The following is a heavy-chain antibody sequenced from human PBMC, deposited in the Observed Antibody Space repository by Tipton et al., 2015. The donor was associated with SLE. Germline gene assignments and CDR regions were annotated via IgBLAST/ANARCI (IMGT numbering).Heavy chain of an antibody. Sequence: SLSLSCAASGFTFDDYAMHWVRQAPGKGLEWVSGISWNSGSIGYADSVKGRFTISRDNAKNSLYLQMNSLRAEDTAVYYCARSYDSSGYSQYYFDYWGQGTLVTVSS. V-gene: IGHV3-9*01. CDR1: GFTFDDYA. CDR2: ISWNSGSI. D-gene: IGHD3-22*01. J-gene: IGHJ4*02. CDR3: ARSYDSSGYSQYYFDY.